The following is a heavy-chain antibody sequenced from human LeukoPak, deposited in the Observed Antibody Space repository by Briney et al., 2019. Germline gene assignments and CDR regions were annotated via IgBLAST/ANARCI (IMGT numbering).Heavy chain of an antibody. Sequence: GGSLRLSCAASGFTVSSNYMNWVRQAPGKGLEWVSVTYNGGSTYYADSVKGRFTVSRDTSKNTLYLQMSSLRAEDTAVYYCTADYYYGMDIWGQGTTVTVSS. V-gene: IGHV3-66*02. CDR1: GFTVSSNY. CDR3: TADYYYGMDI. J-gene: IGHJ6*02. CDR2: TYNGGST.